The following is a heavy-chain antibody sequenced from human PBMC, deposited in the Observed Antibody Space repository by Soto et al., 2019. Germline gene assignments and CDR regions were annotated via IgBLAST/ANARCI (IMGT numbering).Heavy chain of an antibody. D-gene: IGHD4-17*01. CDR1: GYTFTSYA. Sequence: ASVKVSCKASGYTFTSYAMHWVRQAPGQRLEWMGWINAGNGNTKYSQKFQGRVTITRDTSASTAYMEESSQRSEDTAVQYCARGGLRSAIDIWGQGTTVTVSS. J-gene: IGHJ3*02. CDR2: INAGNGNT. CDR3: ARGGLRSAIDI. V-gene: IGHV1-3*01.